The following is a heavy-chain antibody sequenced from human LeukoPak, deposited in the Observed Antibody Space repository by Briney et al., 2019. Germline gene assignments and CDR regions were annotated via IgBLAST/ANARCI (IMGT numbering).Heavy chain of an antibody. CDR3: AREEGGYIGKDAFDI. J-gene: IGHJ3*02. CDR1: VGTFSSYA. CDR2: IIPIFGTA. D-gene: IGHD5-12*01. Sequence: SVKVSCKASVGTFSSYAISWVRQAPGQGLEWMGGIIPIFGTAHYAQKFQGRVTITADESTSTAYMELSSLRSEDTAVYYCAREEGGYIGKDAFDIWGQGTMVTVSS. V-gene: IGHV1-69*13.